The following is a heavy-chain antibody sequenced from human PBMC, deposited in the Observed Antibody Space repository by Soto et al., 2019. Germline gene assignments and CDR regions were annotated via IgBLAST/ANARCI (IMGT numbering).Heavy chain of an antibody. V-gene: IGHV4-30-2*01. J-gene: IGHJ4*02. CDR2: IYHSGST. CDR3: TRVLLGGYYGSDFDF. Sequence: SETLSLTCAVSGGSISSGGYSWSWIRQPPGKGLEWIGYIYHSGSTYYNPSLKSRVTISVDRSKNQFSLKLSSVTAADTAVYYCTRVLLGGYYGSDFDFWGQGTQVTVSS. D-gene: IGHD1-26*01. CDR1: GGSISSGGYS.